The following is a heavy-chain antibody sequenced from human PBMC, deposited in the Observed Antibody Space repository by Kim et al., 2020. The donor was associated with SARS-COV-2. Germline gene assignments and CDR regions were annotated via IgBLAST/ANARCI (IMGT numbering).Heavy chain of an antibody. V-gene: IGHV4-4*02. CDR3: ARFASSSHWYFDL. J-gene: IGHJ2*01. Sequence: YNPSLKSRVTISVDKSKNQCSLKLSSVTAADTAVYYCARFASSSHWYFDLWGRGTLVTVSS.